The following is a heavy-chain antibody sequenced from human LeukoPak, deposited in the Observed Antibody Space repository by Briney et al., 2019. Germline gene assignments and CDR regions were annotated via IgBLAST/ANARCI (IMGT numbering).Heavy chain of an antibody. V-gene: IGHV3-53*01. CDR1: GFTVSSNY. D-gene: IGHD1-26*01. Sequence: GGSLRLSCAASGFTVSSNYMSWVRQAPGKGLEWVSIIYSGGSTYYADSVKGRFTISRDTSKNTLYLQKNSLRAEHTAVNYCAREEGATRGLDPWGQGTLVTVSS. J-gene: IGHJ5*02. CDR2: IYSGGST. CDR3: AREEGATRGLDP.